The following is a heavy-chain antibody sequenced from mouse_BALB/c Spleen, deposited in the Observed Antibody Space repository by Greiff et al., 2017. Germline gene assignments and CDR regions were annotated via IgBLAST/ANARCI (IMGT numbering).Heavy chain of an antibody. CDR1: GYTFTSYW. V-gene: IGHV1-7*01. Sequence: VQLQQSGAELAKPGASVKMSCKASGYTFTSYWMHWVKQRPGQGLEWIGYINPSTGYTEYNQKFKDKATLTADKSSSTAYMQLSSLTSEDSAVYYCARTDYGRGADCWGQGTTLTVSS. CDR2: INPSTGYT. D-gene: IGHD1-1*01. CDR3: ARTDYGRGADC. J-gene: IGHJ2*01.